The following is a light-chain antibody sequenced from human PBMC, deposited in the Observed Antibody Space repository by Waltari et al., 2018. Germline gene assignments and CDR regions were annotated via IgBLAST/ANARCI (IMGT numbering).Light chain of an antibody. Sequence: DVVMTQSPLSLPVTLGQPASISCTSSQSLMHRNGHAYLNWVQQRPGQSPRRLVSKVSRQNTGVPDRCSGSGSSTDFTLRVSMVAAEDIGVYYCMQGTHWPLYTFGQGTKLEIK. J-gene: IGKJ2*01. CDR1: QSLMHRNGHAY. V-gene: IGKV2-30*02. CDR3: MQGTHWPLYT. CDR2: KVS.